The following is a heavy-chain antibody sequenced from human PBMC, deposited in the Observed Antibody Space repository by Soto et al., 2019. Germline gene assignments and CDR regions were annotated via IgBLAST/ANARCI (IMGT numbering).Heavy chain of an antibody. Sequence: SQTLSLTCAITGDSVSSNSAGWSWVRQSPSRGLEWLGRTYYRSKWYYEYAVSVRGRITINPDTSKNQYSLQLNSVTPEDTAVYFCARGEQYSGRIFDYWGQGTMVTVSS. CDR2: TYYRSKWYY. CDR1: GDSVSSNSAG. D-gene: IGHD1-26*01. V-gene: IGHV6-1*01. J-gene: IGHJ4*03. CDR3: ARGEQYSGRIFDY.